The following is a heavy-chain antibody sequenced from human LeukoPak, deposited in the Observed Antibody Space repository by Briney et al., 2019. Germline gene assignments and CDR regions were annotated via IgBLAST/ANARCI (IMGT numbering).Heavy chain of an antibody. V-gene: IGHV3-30-3*01. CDR2: ISYDGSNK. CDR1: GFTFSSYA. J-gene: IGHJ3*02. Sequence: TGGSLRLSCAASGFTFSSYAMRWVRQAPGKGLGWVAVISYDGSNKYYADSVKGRFTISRDNSKNTLYLQMNSLRAEDTAVYYCARVGAAAASDAFDIWGQGTMVTVSS. CDR3: ARVGAAAASDAFDI. D-gene: IGHD2-15*01.